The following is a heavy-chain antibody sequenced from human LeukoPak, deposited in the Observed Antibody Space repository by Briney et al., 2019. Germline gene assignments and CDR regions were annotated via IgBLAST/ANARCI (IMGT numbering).Heavy chain of an antibody. CDR3: ATLTALIAARPAGDY. CDR1: GGTFSSYA. J-gene: IGHJ4*02. Sequence: GASVKVSCKASGGTFSSYAISWVRQAPGQGLEWMGRIIPILGIANYAQKFQGRVTITADKSTSTAYMELSSLRSEDTAVYYCATLTALIAARPAGDYWGQGTLVTVSS. V-gene: IGHV1-69*04. D-gene: IGHD6-6*01. CDR2: IIPILGIA.